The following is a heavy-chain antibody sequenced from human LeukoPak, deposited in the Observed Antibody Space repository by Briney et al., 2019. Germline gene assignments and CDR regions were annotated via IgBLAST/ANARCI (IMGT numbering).Heavy chain of an antibody. J-gene: IGHJ4*02. CDR1: GFTFSSYA. CDR3: AKVYGAYYDFWSGYYSY. D-gene: IGHD3-3*01. V-gene: IGHV3-23*01. CDR2: ISGSGGST. Sequence: GSLRLSCAASGFTFSSYAMSWVRQAPGKGLEWVSAISGSGGSTYYADSVKGRFTISRDNSKNTLYLQMNSLRAEDTAVYYCAKVYGAYYDFWSGYYSYWGQGTPVTVSS.